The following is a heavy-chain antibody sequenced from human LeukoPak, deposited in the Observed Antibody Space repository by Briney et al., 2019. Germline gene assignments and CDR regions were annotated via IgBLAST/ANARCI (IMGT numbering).Heavy chain of an antibody. CDR2: ISSSSSYI. V-gene: IGHV3-21*01. J-gene: IGHJ4*02. D-gene: IGHD5-18*01. CDR3: ARDLLYSVDTAMAVY. Sequence: GGSLKLSCAASGFTFSGSAMHWVRQAPGKGLEWVSSISSSSSYIYYADSVKGRFTISRDNAKNSLYLQMNSLRAEDTAVYYCARDLLYSVDTAMAVYWGQGTLVTVSS. CDR1: GFTFSGSA.